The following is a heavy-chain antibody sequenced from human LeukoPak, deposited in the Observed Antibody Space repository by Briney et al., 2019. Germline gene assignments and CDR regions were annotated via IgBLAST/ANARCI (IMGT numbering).Heavy chain of an antibody. CDR3: ARDPIAVAGTYDY. J-gene: IGHJ4*02. CDR2: IYHSGST. Sequence: SETLSLTCAVSGNSISSGYYWGWIRQPPGKGLEWIGSIYHSGSTYYNPSLKSRVTISVDTSKNQFSLKLSSVTAADTAVYYCARDPIAVAGTYDYWGQGTLVTVSS. D-gene: IGHD6-19*01. V-gene: IGHV4-38-2*02. CDR1: GNSISSGYY.